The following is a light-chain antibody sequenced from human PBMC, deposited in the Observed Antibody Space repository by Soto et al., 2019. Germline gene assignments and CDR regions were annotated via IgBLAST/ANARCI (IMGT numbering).Light chain of an antibody. Sequence: QSALTQPASVSGSPGQSITISCTGTSSDVGGYIYVSWYQQHPGKAPKLMIYDVTSRPSGVSYRFSGSKSGNTASLTISGLQAEDEADCYCSSYTTSSSYVFGTVTKLTVL. J-gene: IGLJ1*01. CDR1: SSDVGGYIY. V-gene: IGLV2-14*01. CDR2: DVT. CDR3: SSYTTSSSYV.